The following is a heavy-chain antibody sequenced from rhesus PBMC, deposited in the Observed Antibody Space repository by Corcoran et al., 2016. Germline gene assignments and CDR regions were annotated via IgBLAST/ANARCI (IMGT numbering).Heavy chain of an antibody. Sequence: EVQLVESGGGLVQPGGSLRLSCEAAGFPFSISGLLWVRQAPGKGMDWVAVISSDGSKKYYANSAKDRVILSRDNGNNILYRQMNILKLEDTAVYYCTRFDFWGPGVPVIVSS. CDR3: TRFDF. CDR1: GFPFSISG. CDR2: ISSDGSKK. V-gene: IGHV3-54*02. J-gene: IGHJ5-1*01.